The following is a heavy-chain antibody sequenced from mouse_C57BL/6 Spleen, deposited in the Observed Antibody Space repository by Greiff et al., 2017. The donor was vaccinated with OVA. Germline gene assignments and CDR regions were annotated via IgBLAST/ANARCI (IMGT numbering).Heavy chain of an antibody. CDR3: ARRGYSNFHAMDY. J-gene: IGHJ4*01. CDR1: GYSFTGSY. V-gene: IGHV1-42*01. Sequence: VQLQQSGPELVKPGASVKISCKASGYSFTGSYMNWVKPSPAKSLEWIGEINPSTGGTAYNQQFKAKATLTVDKSSSTAYMQLKSLTSEDSAVYYCARRGYSNFHAMDYWGEGTSVTVSS. CDR2: INPSTGGT. D-gene: IGHD2-5*01.